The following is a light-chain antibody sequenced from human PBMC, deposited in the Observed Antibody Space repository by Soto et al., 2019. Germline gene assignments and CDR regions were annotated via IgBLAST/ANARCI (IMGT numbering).Light chain of an antibody. CDR1: QTVTRSY. Sequence: EIVLTQSPGTMSLSPGERVTLSCRASQTVTRSYLAWYQQKPGQAPRLLICGASIRATGIPDRFSGSGSGTDFTLTISRLEPEDFAVYYCQQYGTSPRTFGQGTKVDIK. CDR2: GAS. J-gene: IGKJ1*01. CDR3: QQYGTSPRT. V-gene: IGKV3-20*01.